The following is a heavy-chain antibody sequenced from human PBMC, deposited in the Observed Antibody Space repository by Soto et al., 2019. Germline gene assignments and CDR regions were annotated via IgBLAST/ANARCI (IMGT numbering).Heavy chain of an antibody. J-gene: IGHJ4*02. CDR2: IYYSGST. D-gene: IGHD2-2*01. Sequence: PSETLSLTCTVSCGSISSYYWSWIRQPPGKGLEWIGYIYYSGSTNYNPSLKSRVTISVDTSKNQFSLKLSSVTAADTAVYYCARAVRGYQLPSFPLGFDYWGQGTLVTVSS. V-gene: IGHV4-59*01. CDR3: ARAVRGYQLPSFPLGFDY. CDR1: CGSISSYY.